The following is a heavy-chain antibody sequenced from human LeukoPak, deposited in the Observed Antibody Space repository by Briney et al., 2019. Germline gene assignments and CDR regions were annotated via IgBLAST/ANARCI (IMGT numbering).Heavy chain of an antibody. CDR3: ARGDGRQQLVLVY. J-gene: IGHJ4*02. CDR2: INHSGST. D-gene: IGHD6-13*01. V-gene: IGHV4-39*07. CDR1: GGSISSGDYS. Sequence: SETLSLTCTVSGGSISSGDYSWSWIRQPPGKGLEWIGEINHSGSTNYSPSLKSRVTISVDTSKNQFSLKLSSVTAADTAVYYCARGDGRQQLVLVYWGQGTLVTVSS.